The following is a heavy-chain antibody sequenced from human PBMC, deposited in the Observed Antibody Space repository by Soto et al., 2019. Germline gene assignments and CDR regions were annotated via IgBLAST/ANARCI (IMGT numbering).Heavy chain of an antibody. CDR1: GYSFTRYY. CDR2: ISAYNGNT. D-gene: IGHD1-26*01. Sequence: QVQLVQSGAEVKKPGASVKVSCKATGYSFTRYYINWVRQAPGQGLEWMGWISAYNGNTHYEEKLQGRVTLTTDASTSTAYRELRSLRSDDTAVYFCARGGQWDFLSDYWGQGTLVTVSS. J-gene: IGHJ4*01. V-gene: IGHV1-18*01. CDR3: ARGGQWDFLSDY.